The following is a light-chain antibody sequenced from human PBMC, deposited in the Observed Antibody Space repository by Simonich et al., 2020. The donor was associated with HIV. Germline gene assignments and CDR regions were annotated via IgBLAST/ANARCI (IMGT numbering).Light chain of an antibody. CDR3: QAWDSSTAVL. Sequence: SYELTQPPSVSVSPGQTASIPCSGEKLGDKYVCWYQQKQGQSPVVVIYQVTKRPSGIPELSSGSNSGNTATLTISGTQAMDEADYYCQAWDSSTAVLFGGGTKLTVL. J-gene: IGLJ2*01. V-gene: IGLV3-1*01. CDR2: QVT. CDR1: KLGDKY.